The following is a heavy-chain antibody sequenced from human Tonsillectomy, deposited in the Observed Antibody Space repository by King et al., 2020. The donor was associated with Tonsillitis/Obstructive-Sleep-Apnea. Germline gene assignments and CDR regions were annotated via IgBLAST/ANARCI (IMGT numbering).Heavy chain of an antibody. Sequence: VQLVESGGGLVQPGGSLRLSCAASGFTFSSYAMSWVRQAPGKGLEWVSAISGSGGSAYSADSVKGRSTISRDNSKNTLYLQMNSLRAEDTAVYYCAKGTDYCSSTSCYGYYYMDVWGKGTTVTVSS. CDR1: GFTFSSYA. CDR3: AKGTDYCSSTSCYGYYYMDV. V-gene: IGHV3-23*04. D-gene: IGHD2-2*01. CDR2: ISGSGGSA. J-gene: IGHJ6*03.